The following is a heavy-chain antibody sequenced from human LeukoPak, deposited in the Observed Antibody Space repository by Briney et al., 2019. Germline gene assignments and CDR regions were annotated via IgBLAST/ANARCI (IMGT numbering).Heavy chain of an antibody. D-gene: IGHD5-18*01. V-gene: IGHV3-74*01. CDR2: INSDESST. J-gene: IGHJ4*02. CDR3: ARGGGYSYGPFDY. Sequence: HPGGSLRLSCAASGFTFSSHWMHWVRHAPGKGLVWVSRINSDESSTSYADPVKGRFTISRDNAKNTLYLQMNSLRAEDTAVYYCARGGGYSYGPFDYWGQGTLVTVSS. CDR1: GFTFSSHW.